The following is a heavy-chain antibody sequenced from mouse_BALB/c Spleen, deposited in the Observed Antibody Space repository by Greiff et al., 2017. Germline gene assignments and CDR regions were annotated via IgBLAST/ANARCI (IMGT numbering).Heavy chain of an antibody. D-gene: IGHD1-1*01. Sequence: EVQLMESGGGLVKPGGSLKLSCAASGFTFSSYAMSWVRQSPEKRLEWVGEISSGGSYTYYPDNVTGRVTISRDTAKNTLYLEMSSLRSEDTAMYFCAWGRTTVEFDYWGQGTTLTVSS. CDR3: AWGRTTVEFDY. J-gene: IGHJ2*01. CDR1: GFTFSSYA. V-gene: IGHV5-9-4*01. CDR2: ISSGGSYT.